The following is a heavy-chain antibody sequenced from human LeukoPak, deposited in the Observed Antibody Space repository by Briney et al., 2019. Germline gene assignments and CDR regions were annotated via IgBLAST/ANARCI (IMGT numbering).Heavy chain of an antibody. V-gene: IGHV3-23*01. CDR2: ISGSGDNT. Sequence: GGSLRLSCAASRFTFSGFAMSWVRRTPGKGLEWVSGISGSGDNTLYADSVKGRFTISRDNSKNTLYLEMNSLRAEDTAVYYCAKMKGHPLPKYYMDVWGQGATVTVSS. J-gene: IGHJ6*01. D-gene: IGHD1-26*01. CDR3: AKMKGHPLPKYYMDV. CDR1: RFTFSGFA.